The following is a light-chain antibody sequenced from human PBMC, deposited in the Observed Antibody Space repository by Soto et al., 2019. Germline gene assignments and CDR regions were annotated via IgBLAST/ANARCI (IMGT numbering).Light chain of an antibody. V-gene: IGLV1-44*01. CDR3: AAWDDGLNGVV. Sequence: QSVLTQPPSASGTPGQGLIISCSGGGSNIGGNAVNWYQQLPGTAPKLLIYINNQRPSGVPDRFSGSKSGTSASLAISGLQSEDEAHYYCAAWDDGLNGVVFGGGTQLTVL. J-gene: IGLJ7*01. CDR1: GSNIGGNA. CDR2: INN.